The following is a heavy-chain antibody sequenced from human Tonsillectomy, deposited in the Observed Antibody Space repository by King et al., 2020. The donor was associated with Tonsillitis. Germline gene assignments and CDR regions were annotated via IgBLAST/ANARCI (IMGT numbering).Heavy chain of an antibody. CDR3: TRGGDYDSGYYYGMDV. J-gene: IGHJ6*02. D-gene: IGHD4-17*01. CDR2: IRSKANSYAT. V-gene: IGHV3-73*02. Sequence: VQLVESGGGLVQPGGSLTLSCAASGFTFSGAAMHWVRQASGKGLEWVGLIRSKANSYATVYAASVNCRFTVSRDDSKKTAYLQVNSRKTEDTAVYYCTRGGDYDSGYYYGMDVWGQGTTVTVSS. CDR1: GFTFSGAA.